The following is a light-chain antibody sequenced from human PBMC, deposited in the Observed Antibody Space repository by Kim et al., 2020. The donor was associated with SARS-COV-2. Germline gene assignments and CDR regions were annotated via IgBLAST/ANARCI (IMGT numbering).Light chain of an antibody. V-gene: IGKV3-20*01. J-gene: IGKJ2*02. CDR3: QQYGSSPPST. CDR2: GAS. Sequence: EIVLTQSPGTLSLSPGERATLSCRASQSVSSSYLALYQQKPGQAPRLLIYGASSRATGIPDRFSGSGSGTDFTLTISRLEPEDFAVYYCQQYGSSPPSTFGQGTKLEI. CDR1: QSVSSSY.